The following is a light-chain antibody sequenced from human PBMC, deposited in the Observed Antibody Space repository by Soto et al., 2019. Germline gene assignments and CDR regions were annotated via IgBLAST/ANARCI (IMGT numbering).Light chain of an antibody. V-gene: IGKV1-5*03. J-gene: IGKJ1*01. CDR1: QSISSW. CDR3: QQYNSYSWT. CDR2: KAS. Sequence: DIQMTQSPSTLSASVGDRVTITCRASQSISSWLAWYQQKPGKAPKLLIYKASSLESGVPSRFSGSGFGTEFTLTISRLQPDDFATYYCQQYNSYSWTFGQGTKVDIK.